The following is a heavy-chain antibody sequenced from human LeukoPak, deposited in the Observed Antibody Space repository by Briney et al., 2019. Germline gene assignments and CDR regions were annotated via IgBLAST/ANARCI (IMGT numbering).Heavy chain of an antibody. V-gene: IGHV3-30*02. Sequence: GALRLSCAASGFTFSSYGMHWVRQAPGEGLEGVAFNRYDGGNKYYADSVKGRFTISRDNSKNTLYLQLNSLRAGDTAVYYSAKGELLYYFDYWGQRTLVTVSS. J-gene: IGHJ4*02. CDR1: GFTFSSYG. CDR2: NRYDGGNK. CDR3: AKGELLYYFDY. D-gene: IGHD3-10*01.